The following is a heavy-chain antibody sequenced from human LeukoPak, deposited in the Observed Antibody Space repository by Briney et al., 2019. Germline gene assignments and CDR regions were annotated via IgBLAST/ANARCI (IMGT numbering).Heavy chain of an antibody. Sequence: SETLSLTCTVSGGSISSYYWSWIRQPPGEGLEWIGYIYYSGSTNYNPSLKSRVTISVDTSQNQFSLKLSSVTAADTAVYYCARYDSSGYRFDYWGQGTLVTASS. CDR1: GGSISSYY. J-gene: IGHJ4*02. CDR3: ARYDSSGYRFDY. CDR2: IYYSGST. V-gene: IGHV4-59*08. D-gene: IGHD3-22*01.